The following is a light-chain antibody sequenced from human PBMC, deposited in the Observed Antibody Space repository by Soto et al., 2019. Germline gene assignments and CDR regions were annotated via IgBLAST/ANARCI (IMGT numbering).Light chain of an antibody. V-gene: IGKV1-39*01. CDR1: QSISSY. CDR3: QQSYSTPIT. Sequence: DIQRTQPPSTLSASAGDRVTITCRASQSISSYLNRYQQKPGKAPKLLIYAPSSLQSGVPSRFSGSGSGTDFTLTISSLQPEDFATYYCQQSYSTPITFGQRTLLAIK. J-gene: IGKJ5*01. CDR2: APS.